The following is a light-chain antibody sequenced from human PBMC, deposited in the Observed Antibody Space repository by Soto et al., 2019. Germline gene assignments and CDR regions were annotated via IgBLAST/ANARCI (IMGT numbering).Light chain of an antibody. CDR3: QVYGPSPPIT. CDR2: GVS. V-gene: IGKV3-20*01. Sequence: EIVMTQSPGTLSLSPGEIATLSCSASQSVIGRQLAWYQHKPGQAPRLLMFGVSNRATGIPDRFTGSGSGTDFTLTISRLEPEDFAVYYCQVYGPSPPITFGQGTRLEIK. J-gene: IGKJ5*01. CDR1: QSVIGRQ.